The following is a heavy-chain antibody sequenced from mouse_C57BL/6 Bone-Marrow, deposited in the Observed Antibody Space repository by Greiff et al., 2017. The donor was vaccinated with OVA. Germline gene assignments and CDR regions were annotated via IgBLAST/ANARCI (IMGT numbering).Heavy chain of an antibody. J-gene: IGHJ2*01. V-gene: IGHV1-53*01. D-gene: IGHD2-4*01. CDR1: GYTFTSYW. CDR2: INPTPGGT. Sequence: VQLQQPGTELVKPGASVKLSCKASGYTFTSYWMHWVKQRPGQGLEWIGNINPTPGGTTYNEKFKSKATLTVDKSSSTAYMQLSSLTSEDAAVDDSARDYEYAYLDYWGQGTTLTVSS. CDR3: ARDYEYAYLDY.